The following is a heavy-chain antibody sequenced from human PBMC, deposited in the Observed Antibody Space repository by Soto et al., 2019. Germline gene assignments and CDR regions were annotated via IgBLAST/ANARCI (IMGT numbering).Heavy chain of an antibody. J-gene: IGHJ4*02. CDR3: ARDLVGSDWFDY. CDR2: IYHSGST. D-gene: IGHD6-19*01. V-gene: IGHV4-38-2*02. Sequence: SETLSLTCAVSGYSISSGYYWGWIRQPPGEGLEWIGSIYHSGSTYYNPSLKSRVTISVDTSKNQFSLKLSSVTAADTAVYYCARDLVGSDWFDYWGQGTLVTVSS. CDR1: GYSISSGYY.